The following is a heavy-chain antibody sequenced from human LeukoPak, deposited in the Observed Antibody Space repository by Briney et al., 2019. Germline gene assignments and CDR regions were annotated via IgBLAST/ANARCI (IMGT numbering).Heavy chain of an antibody. CDR2: ISPVSGAA. Sequence: EASVKVSCKASGGTFSRNTISWVRQAPGQGLESMGTISPVSGAANYAQRLQGRVTITTDESTSTTYIQLSSLRSEDTAVYYCATDGPFYYDSSGGGLTWGQGTMVTVSS. V-gene: IGHV1-69*05. D-gene: IGHD3-22*01. CDR3: ATDGPFYYDSSGGGLT. J-gene: IGHJ3*01. CDR1: GGTFSRNT.